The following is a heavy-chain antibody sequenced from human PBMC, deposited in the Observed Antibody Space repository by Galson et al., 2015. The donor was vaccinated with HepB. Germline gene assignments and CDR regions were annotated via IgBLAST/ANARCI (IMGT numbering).Heavy chain of an antibody. CDR2: VNPEDTYT. D-gene: IGHD1-1*01. V-gene: IGHV1-46*03. J-gene: IGHJ4*02. CDR3: GRPASSGNTWLIDF. CDR1: GYTFINYY. Sequence: SVKVSCKASGYTFINYYIHWVRQAPGQGLEWMGIVNPEDTYTAYAPKFQGRVTMTSDTSTSTVYMELNSLRSDDTAVYFCGRPASSGNTWLIDFWGQGTLVTVSS.